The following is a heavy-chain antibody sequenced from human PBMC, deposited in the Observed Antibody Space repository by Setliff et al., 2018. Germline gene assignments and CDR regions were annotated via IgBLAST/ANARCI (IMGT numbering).Heavy chain of an antibody. CDR2: ISSSSSYI. Sequence: PGGSLRLSCAASRFTFSSYAMSWVRQAPGKGLEWVSAISSSSSYIFYADSVKGRFTISRDNAKNSVHLQMNSLTAEDTAVYYCATEKFPGDWGDYWGQGTLVTVSS. V-gene: IGHV3-21*04. CDR1: RFTFSSYA. CDR3: ATEKFPGDWGDY. J-gene: IGHJ4*02. D-gene: IGHD2-21*01.